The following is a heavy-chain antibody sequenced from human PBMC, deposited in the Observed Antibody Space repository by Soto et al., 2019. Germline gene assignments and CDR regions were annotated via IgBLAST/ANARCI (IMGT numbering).Heavy chain of an antibody. V-gene: IGHV3-33*08. CDR1: GLTFSSYG. CDR3: ARDVGDYGSGSYYNVQYYYYGMDV. CDR2: IWYDGSNK. D-gene: IGHD3-10*01. J-gene: IGHJ6*02. Sequence: GGSLRLSCAASGLTFSSYGMHWVRQAPGKGLEWVAVIWYDGSNKYYADSVKGRFTISRDNSKNTLYLQMNSLRAEDTAVYYCARDVGDYGSGSYYNVQYYYYGMDVWGQGTTVTVSS.